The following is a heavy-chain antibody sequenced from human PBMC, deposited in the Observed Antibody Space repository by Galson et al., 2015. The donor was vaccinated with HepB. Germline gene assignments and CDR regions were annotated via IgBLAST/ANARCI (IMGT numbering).Heavy chain of an antibody. CDR1: GFTFSSYS. D-gene: IGHD6-13*01. CDR3: ARDRANIAAAGTGWFDP. CDR2: ISSSSSYI. J-gene: IGHJ5*02. V-gene: IGHV3-21*01. Sequence: SLRLSCAASGFTFSSYSMNWVRQAPGKGLEWVSSISSSSSYIYYADSVKGRFTISRDNAKNSLYLQMNSLRAEDTAVYYCARDRANIAAAGTGWFDPWGQGTLVTVSS.